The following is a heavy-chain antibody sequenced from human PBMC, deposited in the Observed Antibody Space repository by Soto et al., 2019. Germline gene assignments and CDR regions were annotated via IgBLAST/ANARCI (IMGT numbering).Heavy chain of an antibody. CDR1: GYTLTELS. Sequence: ASVKVSCKVSGYTLTELSMHWVRQAPGKGLEWMGGFDPEDGDTNYAPRLQGRVTMTTGTSTTTVYMELKNLKSDDTAVYYCARDQEYSTSGLYWFDLWGQGTLVTVSS. CDR2: FDPEDGDT. J-gene: IGHJ5*02. V-gene: IGHV1-24*01. D-gene: IGHD6-6*01. CDR3: ARDQEYSTSGLYWFDL.